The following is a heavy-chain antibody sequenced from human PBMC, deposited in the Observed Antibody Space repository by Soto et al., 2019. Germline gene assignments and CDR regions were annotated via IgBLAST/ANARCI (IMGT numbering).Heavy chain of an antibody. V-gene: IGHV3-9*01. J-gene: IGHJ6*02. CDR1: GFTFDDYA. D-gene: IGHD2-2*02. CDR3: ATLGNIHTGGMDV. Sequence: EVQLVESGGGLVQPGRSLRLSCAASGFTFDDYAMHWVRQAPGQGLEWVSGISWNSGNIGYADSVKGRFTISRDNAKNSLYLQMNSLGAEDTALYYCATLGNIHTGGMDVWGQGTTVTVSS. CDR2: ISWNSGNI.